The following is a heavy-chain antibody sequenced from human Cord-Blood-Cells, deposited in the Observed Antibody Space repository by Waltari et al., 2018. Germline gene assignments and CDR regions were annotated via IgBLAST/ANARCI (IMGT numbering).Heavy chain of an antibody. Sequence: EVQLVQSGPEGKEPGESRKSSCKGSGYSFTTYWPGWVRQMPGKGLEWMGIIYPGDSDTRYSPSFQGQVTISADKSISTAYLQWSSLKASDTAMYYCARPQKLGKWYFDLWGRGTLVTVSS. CDR2: IYPGDSDT. CDR3: ARPQKLGKWYFDL. J-gene: IGHJ2*01. D-gene: IGHD7-27*01. V-gene: IGHV5-51*01. CDR1: GYSFTTYW.